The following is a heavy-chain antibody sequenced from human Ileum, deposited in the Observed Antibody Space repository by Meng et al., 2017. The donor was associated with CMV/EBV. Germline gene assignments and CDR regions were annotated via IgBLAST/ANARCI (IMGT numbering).Heavy chain of an antibody. CDR3: AREENTVNQFEY. Sequence: QGHLQESGPGLVKPSETLSLTCSVSGGSISTYYWAWVRRPAGKALEWIGRINAGGSTNDNPSLKSRVTMSVDTSKNQFSLKVTSVTAADTAVYYCAREENTVNQFEYWGQGTLVTVSS. J-gene: IGHJ4*02. CDR2: INAGGST. D-gene: IGHD4-17*01. V-gene: IGHV4-4*07. CDR1: GGSISTYY.